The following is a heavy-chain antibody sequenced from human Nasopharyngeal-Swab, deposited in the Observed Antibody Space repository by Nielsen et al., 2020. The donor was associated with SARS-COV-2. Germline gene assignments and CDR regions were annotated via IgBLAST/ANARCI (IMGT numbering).Heavy chain of an antibody. J-gene: IGHJ4*02. V-gene: IGHV3-73*01. Sequence: GESLKISCAAPGFIFSASAIHWVRQASGKGLEWVGRIGDKDHNYATTYGASVQGRFTISRDDSKNTAFLQMDSLKTEDTALYYCTTDFYFDYWGQGTLVTASS. CDR2: IGDKDHNYAT. CDR3: TTDFYFDY. CDR1: GFIFSASA.